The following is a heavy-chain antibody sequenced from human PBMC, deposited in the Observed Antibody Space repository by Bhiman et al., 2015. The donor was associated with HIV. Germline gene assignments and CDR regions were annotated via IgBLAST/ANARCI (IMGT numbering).Heavy chain of an antibody. CDR2: FSYDGSDI. J-gene: IGHJ4*02. Sequence: QVQLVESGGGVVQPGRSLRLSCAASGFTFSNNAMHWIRQAPGTGLEWVAVFSYDGSDIYYADSVKGRFTISRDNSKNTLYLQMNSLRAEDTAIYYCAHLIEARPPFEDYWGQGTLVTVSS. CDR3: AHLIEARPPFEDY. D-gene: IGHD6-6*01. V-gene: IGHV3-30*04. CDR1: GFTFSNNA.